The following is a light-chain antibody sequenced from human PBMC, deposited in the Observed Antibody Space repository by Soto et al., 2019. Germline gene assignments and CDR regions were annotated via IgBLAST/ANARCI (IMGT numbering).Light chain of an antibody. V-gene: IGLV2-14*01. J-gene: IGLJ2*01. CDR1: SSDVGAYDY. CDR2: EVI. Sequence: QLVLTQPASVSGSPGQSITVSCTGTSSDVGAYDYVSWYQQHPGKAPKLLIYEVIYRPSGVSGRFSGSKSGNTASLTISGLQAEDEADYYCSSYTTTTTIFGGGTKLTVL. CDR3: SSYTTTTTI.